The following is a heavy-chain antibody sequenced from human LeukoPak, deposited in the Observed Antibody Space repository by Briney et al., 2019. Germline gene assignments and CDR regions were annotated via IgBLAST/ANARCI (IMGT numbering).Heavy chain of an antibody. D-gene: IGHD2/OR15-2a*01. V-gene: IGHV3-30-3*01. CDR3: ARDSNLYESYYYYYMDV. CDR1: GFTFSSYA. CDR2: ISYDGSNK. Sequence: GRSLRLSCAASGFTFSSYAMHWVRQAPGKGLEWVAVISYDGSNKYYADSVKGRFTISRDNSKNTLYLQMNSLRAEDTAVYYCARDSNLYESYYYYYMDVWGKGTTVTVSS. J-gene: IGHJ6*03.